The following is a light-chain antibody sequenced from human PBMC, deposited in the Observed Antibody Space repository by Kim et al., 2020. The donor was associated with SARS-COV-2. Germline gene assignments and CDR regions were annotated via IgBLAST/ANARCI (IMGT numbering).Light chain of an antibody. CDR1: QSISNY. CDR3: QQSRSTPLT. CDR2: AAS. J-gene: IGKJ4*01. Sequence: SASVGDTVTSTGRASQSISNYLNWYQQKPGKAPNLLIYAASSLQSSVPSRFSGTGSGTDFTLTISSLQPEDFATYFCQQSRSTPLTFGGGTKLEI. V-gene: IGKV1-39*01.